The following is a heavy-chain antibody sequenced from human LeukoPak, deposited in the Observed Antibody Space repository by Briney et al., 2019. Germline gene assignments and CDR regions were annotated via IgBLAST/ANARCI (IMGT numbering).Heavy chain of an antibody. CDR3: ARVYYDSSGYYYVN. J-gene: IGHJ4*02. CDR1: GFTFSSYA. Sequence: PGRSLRLSCAASGFTFSSYAMHWVRQAPGKGLEWVAVISYDGSNKYYADSVKGRFTISRDNSKNTLYLQMNSLRAEDTAVYYCARVYYDSSGYYYVNWGQGTLVTVSS. D-gene: IGHD3-22*01. V-gene: IGHV3-30-3*01. CDR2: ISYDGSNK.